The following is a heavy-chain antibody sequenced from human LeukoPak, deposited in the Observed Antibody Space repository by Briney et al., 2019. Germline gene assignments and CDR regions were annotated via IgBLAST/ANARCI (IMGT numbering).Heavy chain of an antibody. J-gene: IGHJ6*02. CDR1: GYTFTSYD. CDR3: ARDCSSTSCAIRKNYYYYYGMDV. D-gene: IGHD2-2*01. CDR2: MNPNSGDT. Sequence: GASVKVSCKASGYTFTSYDINWVRQATGQGLEWMGWMNPNSGDTGYAQKFQGRVTMTRNTSISTAYMELSSLRSEDTAVYYCARDCSSTSCAIRKNYYYYYGMDVWGQGTTVTVSS. V-gene: IGHV1-8*01.